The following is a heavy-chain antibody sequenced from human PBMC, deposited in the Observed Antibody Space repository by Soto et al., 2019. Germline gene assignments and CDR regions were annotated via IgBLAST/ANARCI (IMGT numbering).Heavy chain of an antibody. CDR2: LIPIFGTA. CDR1: GGTFSSYA. V-gene: IGHV1-69*01. D-gene: IGHD6-19*01. CDR3: ARGGYSSGWDVRGPFDI. J-gene: IGHJ3*02. Sequence: QVQLVQSGAEVKKPGSSVKVSCKASGGTFSSYAISWVRQAPGQGLEWMGGLIPIFGTANYAQKFQGRVTITADESTSTAYMELSSLRSEDTVVYYCARGGYSSGWDVRGPFDIWGQGTMVTVSS.